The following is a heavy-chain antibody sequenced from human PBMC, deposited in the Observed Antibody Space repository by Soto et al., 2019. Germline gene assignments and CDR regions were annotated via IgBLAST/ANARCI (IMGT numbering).Heavy chain of an antibody. V-gene: IGHV4-4*02. CDR3: ARLTQYYDILTGDTPGYFDY. Sequence: SETLSLTCAVSGGSISSSNWWSWVRQPPGKGLEWIGEIYHSGSTNYNPSPKSRVTISVDKSKNQFSLKLSSVTAADTAVYYCARLTQYYDILTGDTPGYFDYWGQGTLVTVS. CDR2: IYHSGST. D-gene: IGHD3-9*01. CDR1: GGSISSSNW. J-gene: IGHJ4*02.